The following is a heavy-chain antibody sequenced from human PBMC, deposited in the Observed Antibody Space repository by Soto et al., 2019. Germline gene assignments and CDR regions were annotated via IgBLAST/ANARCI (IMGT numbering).Heavy chain of an antibody. Sequence: QLQQWGAGLLKPSETLSLTCVVSGGSFSTYYYNWIRQSPGKGLEWIGEINHSGNNNYSPSLKSRVTMSLDTSKNQFSLKLTSVTAADTAVYYCARGGSNDWQVALDIWGPGTMVTVSS. CDR3: ARGGSNDWQVALDI. CDR1: GGSFSTYY. J-gene: IGHJ3*02. D-gene: IGHD3-9*01. V-gene: IGHV4-34*01. CDR2: INHSGNN.